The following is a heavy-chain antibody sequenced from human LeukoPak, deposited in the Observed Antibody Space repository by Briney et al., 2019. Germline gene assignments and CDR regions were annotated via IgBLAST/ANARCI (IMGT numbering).Heavy chain of an antibody. J-gene: IGHJ4*02. D-gene: IGHD3-10*01. CDR1: GFSISLYW. CDR3: AKDVSNYYGSGPLIDY. Sequence: GGSLRLSCAASGFSISLYWMTWVRQAPGKGLEWVSAISGSGGSTYYADSVRGRFTISRDNSKNTLYLQMNSLRAEDTAVYYCAKDVSNYYGSGPLIDYWGQGTLVTVSS. V-gene: IGHV3-23*01. CDR2: ISGSGGST.